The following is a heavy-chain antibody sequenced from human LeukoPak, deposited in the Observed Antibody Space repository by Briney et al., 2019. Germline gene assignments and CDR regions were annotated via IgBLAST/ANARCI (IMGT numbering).Heavy chain of an antibody. CDR2: INQDGSEK. J-gene: IGHJ4*02. CDR3: AKDIAAAGYFDY. D-gene: IGHD6-13*01. CDR1: GLRFGSFW. Sequence: PGGSLRLSCAVSGLRFGSFWMSWVRQAPGKGLEWVANINQDGSEKYFVDSVRGRFTISRDNAKNSLYLQMNSLRAEDTALYYCAKDIAAAGYFDYWGQGTLVNVSS. V-gene: IGHV3-7*03.